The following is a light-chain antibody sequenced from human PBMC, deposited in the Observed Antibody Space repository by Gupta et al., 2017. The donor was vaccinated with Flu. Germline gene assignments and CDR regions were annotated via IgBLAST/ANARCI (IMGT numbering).Light chain of an antibody. V-gene: IGKV1-5*03. J-gene: IGKJ1*01. CDR2: KAS. Sequence: PSTLSASVGDRVTITCRASRIINSWLAWYQQKPGIAPKLLIYKASILESGVPSRFSSSASGTEFTLTINSLHPDDFATYYCQLDDANPWTFGQGTTVEI. CDR1: RIINSW. CDR3: QLDDANPWT.